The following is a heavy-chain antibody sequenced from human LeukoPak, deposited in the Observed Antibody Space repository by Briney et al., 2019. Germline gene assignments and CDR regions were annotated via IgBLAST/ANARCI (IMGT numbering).Heavy chain of an antibody. V-gene: IGHV3-30-3*01. Sequence: GSLRLSCAASGFTFSSYAMHWVRQAPGKGLEWVAVISYDGSNKYYADSVKGRFTISRDNSKNTLYLQMNSLRAEDTAVYYCARGIYYDYVWGSYRYTGGTEPAFDYWGQGTLVTVSS. CDR3: ARGIYYDYVWGSYRYTGGTEPAFDY. J-gene: IGHJ4*02. CDR1: GFTFSSYA. D-gene: IGHD3-16*02. CDR2: ISYDGSNK.